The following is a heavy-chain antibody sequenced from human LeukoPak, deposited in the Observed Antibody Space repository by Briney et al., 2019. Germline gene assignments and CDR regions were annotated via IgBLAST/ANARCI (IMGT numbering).Heavy chain of an antibody. CDR2: ISSSSSYI. J-gene: IGHJ2*01. CDR1: GFTFSSYS. Sequence: GGSLRLSCAASGFTFSSYSMNWVRQAPGKGLEWVSSISSSSSYIYYADSVKGRFTISRDNAKNSLYLQMNSLRAEDTAVYYCARVPIRSGSYGWYFDLWGRGTLVTVSS. D-gene: IGHD3-10*01. CDR3: ARVPIRSGSYGWYFDL. V-gene: IGHV3-21*01.